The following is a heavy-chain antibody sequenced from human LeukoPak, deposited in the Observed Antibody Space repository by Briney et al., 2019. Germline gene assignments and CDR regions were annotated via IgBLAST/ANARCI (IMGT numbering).Heavy chain of an antibody. CDR1: GGSISSSSYY. Sequence: SETLSLTCTVSGGSISSSSYYWGWIRQPPGKGLEWIGSIYYSGSTYYNPSLKSRVTISVDTSKNQFSLKLSSVTAADTAVYYCARGGGLDYYYYYMDVWGKGTTVTISS. CDR2: IYYSGST. CDR3: ARGGGLDYYYYYMDV. J-gene: IGHJ6*03. D-gene: IGHD6-6*01. V-gene: IGHV4-39*07.